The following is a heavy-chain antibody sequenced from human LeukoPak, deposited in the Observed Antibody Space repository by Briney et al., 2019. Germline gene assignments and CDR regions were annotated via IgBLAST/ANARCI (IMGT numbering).Heavy chain of an antibody. Sequence: PSETLSLTCTVSGDSISSHYWSWIRQPPGKGLEWIGYIYDSGSTNYNPSLKSRVTISVDTSKSQFSLKLSSVTAADTAVYYCARFPRYWGQGILVTVSS. CDR3: ARFPRY. CDR2: IYDSGST. J-gene: IGHJ4*02. V-gene: IGHV4-59*11. CDR1: GDSISSHY.